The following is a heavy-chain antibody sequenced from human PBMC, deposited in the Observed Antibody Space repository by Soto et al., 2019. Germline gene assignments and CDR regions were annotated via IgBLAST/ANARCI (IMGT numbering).Heavy chain of an antibody. J-gene: IGHJ6*03. Sequence: GASVKVSCKASGYTFTSYDINWVRQATGQGLEWMGWMNPNSGNTGYAQKFQGRVTMTRNTSISTAYMELSSLRSEDTAVYYCAVHLDCSSTSCYVDYYYYYMDVWGKGTTVTVSS. CDR2: MNPNSGNT. CDR3: AVHLDCSSTSCYVDYYYYYMDV. CDR1: GYTFTSYD. D-gene: IGHD2-2*01. V-gene: IGHV1-8*01.